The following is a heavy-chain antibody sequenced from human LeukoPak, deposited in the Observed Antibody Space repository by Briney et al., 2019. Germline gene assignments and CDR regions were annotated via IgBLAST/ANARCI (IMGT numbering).Heavy chain of an antibody. J-gene: IGHJ6*02. D-gene: IGHD2-21*02. CDR1: GFTFSSYA. CDR2: ISYDGSNK. V-gene: IGHV3-30-3*01. CDR3: AREVGHIVVVTAIRGMDV. Sequence: PGKSLRLSCVASGFTFSSYAMHWVRQAPGKGLEWVAVISYDGSNKYYADSVKGRFTISRDNSKNTLYLQMNSLRAEDTAVYYCAREVGHIVVVTAIRGMDVWGQGTTVTVSS.